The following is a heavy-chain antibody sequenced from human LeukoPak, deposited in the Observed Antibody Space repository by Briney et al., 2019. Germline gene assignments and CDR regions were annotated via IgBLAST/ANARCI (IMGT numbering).Heavy chain of an antibody. D-gene: IGHD2-15*01. CDR2: ISGSGGST. Sequence: GASLRLSCAASGFTFSSFAMSWVRQAPGKGLEWVSSISGSGGSTYYADSVKGRFTISRDNSKNTLYLQMNSLRAEDTAVYYCAKARFSGYCSGASCYSGNDYWGQGTLVTVSS. J-gene: IGHJ4*02. CDR1: GFTFSSFA. CDR3: AKARFSGYCSGASCYSGNDY. V-gene: IGHV3-23*01.